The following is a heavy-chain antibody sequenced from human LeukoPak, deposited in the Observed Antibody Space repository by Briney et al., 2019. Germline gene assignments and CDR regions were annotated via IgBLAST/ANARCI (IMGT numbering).Heavy chain of an antibody. Sequence: ASVKVSCKASGYTFTSYGISWVRQAPGQGLEWRGWISAYKGNTNYAQKLQGRVTMTTDTSTSTAYMELRSLRSDDTAVYYCARVDIVVVPAAKGPYYYYGMGVWGQGTTVTVSS. CDR3: ARVDIVVVPAAKGPYYYYGMGV. V-gene: IGHV1-18*01. CDR2: ISAYKGNT. CDR1: GYTFTSYG. D-gene: IGHD2-2*03. J-gene: IGHJ6*02.